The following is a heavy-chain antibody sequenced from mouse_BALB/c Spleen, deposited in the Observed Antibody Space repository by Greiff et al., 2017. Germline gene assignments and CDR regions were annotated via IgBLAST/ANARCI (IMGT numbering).Heavy chain of an antibody. CDR3: ARYDYDGVFDY. V-gene: IGHV7-1*02. D-gene: IGHD1-2*01. J-gene: IGHJ2*01. Sequence: EVKLMESGGGLVQPGGSLRLSCATSGFTFSDFYMEWVRQPPGKRLEWIAASRNKANDYTTEYSASVKGRFIVSRDTSQSILYLQMNALRAEDTAIDYCARYDYDGVFDYWGQGTTLTVSS. CDR1: GFTFSDFY. CDR2: SRNKANDYTT.